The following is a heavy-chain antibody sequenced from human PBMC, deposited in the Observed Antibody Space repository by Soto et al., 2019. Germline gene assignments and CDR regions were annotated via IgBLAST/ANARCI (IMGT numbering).Heavy chain of an antibody. J-gene: IGHJ4*02. CDR1: GFTFSSYW. D-gene: IGHD3-16*02. Sequence: GGSLRLSCAASGFTFSSYWMHWVRQAPGKGLVWVSRINSGGSSTSYADSVKGRFTISRDNAKNTLYLQMNSLRAEDTAVYYCARDGEGYDYIWGSYRPPLLIDYWGQGTLVTVSS. CDR2: INSGGSST. V-gene: IGHV3-74*01. CDR3: ARDGEGYDYIWGSYRPPLLIDY.